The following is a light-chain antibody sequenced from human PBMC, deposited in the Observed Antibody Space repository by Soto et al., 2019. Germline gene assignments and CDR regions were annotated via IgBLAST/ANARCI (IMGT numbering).Light chain of an antibody. CDR1: KLGDKY. J-gene: IGLJ1*01. V-gene: IGLV3-1*01. Sequence: SSELTQPPSVSVSPGQTASITCSGDKLGDKYACWYQQKPGQSPVLVLYQDSMRPSGIPERFSGSNSGNTATLTISGTQAMDEADYYCQAWDSSTGVFGTGTKVTVL. CDR2: QDS. CDR3: QAWDSSTGV.